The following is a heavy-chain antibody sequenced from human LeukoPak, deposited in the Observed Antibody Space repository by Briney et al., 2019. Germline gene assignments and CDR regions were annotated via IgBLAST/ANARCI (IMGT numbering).Heavy chain of an antibody. J-gene: IGHJ4*02. Sequence: EASVKVSCKASGGTFSSYAISWVRQAPGQGLEWMGRIIPILGIANYAQKFQGRVTITADKSTSTAYMELSSLRSEDTAVYYCATSIVVVTAIRDYFDYWGQGTLVTVSP. V-gene: IGHV1-69*04. CDR3: ATSIVVVTAIRDYFDY. CDR1: GGTFSSYA. D-gene: IGHD2-21*02. CDR2: IIPILGIA.